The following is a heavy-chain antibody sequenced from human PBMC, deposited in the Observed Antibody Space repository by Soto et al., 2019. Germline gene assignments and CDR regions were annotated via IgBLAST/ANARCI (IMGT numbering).Heavy chain of an antibody. V-gene: IGHV3-23*01. CDR3: AKAYGASHSPFDC. Sequence: EEQLLESGGGLAQPGGSLRLSCAASGFTFRGYAMSWVRQAPGKGPEWASGISGSGDSTYHAKSVKGRFIISRDNSKNPLYLEIKSLRAEDTAVYYCAKAYGASHSPFDCWGQGTLVAVSS. CDR2: ISGSGDST. D-gene: IGHD2-21*01. CDR1: GFTFRGYA. J-gene: IGHJ4*02.